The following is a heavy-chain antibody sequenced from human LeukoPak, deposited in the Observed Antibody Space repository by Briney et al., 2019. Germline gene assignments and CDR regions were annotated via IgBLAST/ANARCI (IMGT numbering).Heavy chain of an antibody. D-gene: IGHD3-10*01. CDR1: GGSFSGYY. V-gene: IGHV4-34*01. CDR3: ARRLYYYGSGSSLGYFQH. Sequence: SETLSLTCAVYGGSFSGYYWSWLRQPPGKGLEWIGEINHSGSTNYNPSLKSRVTISVDTSKNQFSLKLSSVTAADTAVYYCARRLYYYGSGSSLGYFQHWGQGTLVTVSP. CDR2: INHSGST. J-gene: IGHJ1*01.